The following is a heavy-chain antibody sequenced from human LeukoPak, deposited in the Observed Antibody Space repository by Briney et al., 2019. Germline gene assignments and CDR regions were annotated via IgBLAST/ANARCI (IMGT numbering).Heavy chain of an antibody. V-gene: IGHV1-18*01. Sequence: ASVKVSCKASGYTFINFAISWVRQATGQGPEWMGRISVYNGNTYYAQKVQGRVTMTTDTSTSTAYMELRSLRSDDTAVYYCARGGSVAEDLDYWGQGTLVTVSS. D-gene: IGHD6-19*01. CDR3: ARGGSVAEDLDY. CDR2: ISVYNGNT. CDR1: GYTFINFA. J-gene: IGHJ4*02.